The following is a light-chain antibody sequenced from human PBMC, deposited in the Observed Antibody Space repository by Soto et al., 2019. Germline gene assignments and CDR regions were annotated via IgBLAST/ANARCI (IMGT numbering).Light chain of an antibody. J-gene: IGKJ1*01. Sequence: EIVLTQFPDTLSLSPGERATLSCRASQSVSSSSLAWYQQKRGQAPRLLIHGASSRATGIPDRFSGSGSGTEFTLTIIRLEPEDFTVYYCQQYGSSPRTFGQGTKVEVK. V-gene: IGKV3-20*01. CDR2: GAS. CDR1: QSVSSSS. CDR3: QQYGSSPRT.